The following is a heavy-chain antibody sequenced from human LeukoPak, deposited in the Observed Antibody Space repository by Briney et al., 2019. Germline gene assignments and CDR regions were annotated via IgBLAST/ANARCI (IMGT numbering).Heavy chain of an antibody. CDR1: GFTFSSYG. CDR2: IKQDGSEK. Sequence: GGSLRLSCAASGFTFSSYGMSWVRQAPGKGLEWVANIKQDGSEKYYVDSVKGRFTISRDNAKNSLYLQMNSLRAEDTAVYYCARERARYWFDPWGQGTLVTVSS. D-gene: IGHD6-6*01. V-gene: IGHV3-7*01. J-gene: IGHJ5*02. CDR3: ARERARYWFDP.